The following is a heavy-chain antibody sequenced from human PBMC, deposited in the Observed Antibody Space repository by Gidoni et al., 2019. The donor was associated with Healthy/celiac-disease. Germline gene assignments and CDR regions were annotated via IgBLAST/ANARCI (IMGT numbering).Heavy chain of an antibody. D-gene: IGHD6-19*01. J-gene: IGHJ3*02. CDR1: GYSFTSYW. CDR2: IDPSDSYT. Sequence: EVQLVQSGAEVKKPGESLRISCKGSGYSFTSYWISWVRQMPGKGLEWMGRIDPSDSYTNYSPSFQGHVTISADKSISTAYLQWSSLKASDTAMYYCARQGGQWPNYDAFDIWGQGTMVTVSS. V-gene: IGHV5-10-1*01. CDR3: ARQGGQWPNYDAFDI.